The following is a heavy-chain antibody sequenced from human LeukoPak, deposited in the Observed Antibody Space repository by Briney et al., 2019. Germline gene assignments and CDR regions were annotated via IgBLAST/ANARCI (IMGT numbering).Heavy chain of an antibody. CDR2: IYYSGST. J-gene: IGHJ3*02. V-gene: IGHV4-59*01. CDR1: GGSISSYY. Sequence: SETLSLTCTVSGGSISSYYWSWIRQPPGKGLEWIGYIYYSGSTNYNPSLKSRVTISVDTSKNQFSLKLSSVTAADTAVYYCARGTIFGVVKNAFDIWGQGTMVTVSS. D-gene: IGHD3-3*01. CDR3: ARGTIFGVVKNAFDI.